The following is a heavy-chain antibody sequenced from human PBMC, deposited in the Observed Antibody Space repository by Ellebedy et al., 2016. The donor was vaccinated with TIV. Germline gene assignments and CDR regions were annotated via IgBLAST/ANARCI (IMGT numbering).Heavy chain of an antibody. CDR2: IIGMFGTA. CDR3: ARHNGYHATSHFAN. J-gene: IGHJ4*02. CDR1: GGTFSSYA. V-gene: IGHV1-69*13. D-gene: IGHD5-12*01. Sequence: SVKVSCKASGGTFSSYAISWVRQAPGQGLEWMGGIIGMFGTASYAQKFVGRVTITADEFTSSAYMELSSLRSQDTAVYFCARHNGYHATSHFANWGQGTLVTVSS.